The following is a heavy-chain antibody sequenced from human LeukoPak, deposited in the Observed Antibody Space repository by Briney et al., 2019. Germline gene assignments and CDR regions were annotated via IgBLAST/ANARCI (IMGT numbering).Heavy chain of an antibody. CDR3: VKRSGLYFDY. V-gene: IGHV3-64D*09. Sequence: GGSLRLSCAASGFTFSTYAIHWVRQAPGKGLEYVSGISSNGGNTYNADSVKGRFTISRDNSKNTVNLQMSSLRAEDTAVYYCVKRSGLYFDYWGQGILVTVSS. CDR1: GFTFSTYA. D-gene: IGHD1-26*01. CDR2: ISSNGGNT. J-gene: IGHJ4*02.